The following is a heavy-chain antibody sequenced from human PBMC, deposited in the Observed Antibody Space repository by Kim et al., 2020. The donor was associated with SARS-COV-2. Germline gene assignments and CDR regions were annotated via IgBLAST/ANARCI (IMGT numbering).Heavy chain of an antibody. Sequence: SETLSLTCTVSGGSVRSGSYHWSWIRQPPGKGLEWIGQIDNSGGANYNPSLWSRITISVDTSRNQFSLKLTSVTSADTAVYYCATYLMGAGGVGSWGQGTLVTVSS. V-gene: IGHV4-61*01. D-gene: IGHD2-8*02. J-gene: IGHJ4*02. CDR3: ATYLMGAGGVGS. CDR2: IDNSGGA. CDR1: GGSVRSGSYH.